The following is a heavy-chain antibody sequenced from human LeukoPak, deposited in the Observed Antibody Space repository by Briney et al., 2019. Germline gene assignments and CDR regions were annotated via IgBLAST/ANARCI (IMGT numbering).Heavy chain of an antibody. J-gene: IGHJ3*02. D-gene: IGHD6-13*01. CDR2: MNPNSGNT. CDR3: ATSRIAAAAFDAFDI. CDR1: GYTFTSYD. Sequence: ASVKVSCKASGYTFTSYDINWVRQATGQGLEWMGWMNPNSGNTGYAQKFQGRVTMTRNTSISTAYMELSSLRSEDTAVYYCATSRIAAAAFDAFDIWGQGTMVTVSS. V-gene: IGHV1-8*01.